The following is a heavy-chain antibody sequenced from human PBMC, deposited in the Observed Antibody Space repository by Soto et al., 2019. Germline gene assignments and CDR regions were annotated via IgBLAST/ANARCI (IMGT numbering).Heavy chain of an antibody. CDR2: ISAYNGNT. CDR1: GYTFTNSG. CDR3: ARMADYYDRSGYYYIAIDPSSGPYFDY. V-gene: IGHV1-18*01. D-gene: IGHD3-22*01. J-gene: IGHJ4*02. Sequence: GASVKVSCKASGYTFTNSGISWVRQAPGQGLEWMGWISAYNGNTNYAQKLQGRVTMTTDTSTSTAYMELRSLRSDDTAVYYCARMADYYDRSGYYYIAIDPSSGPYFDYWGQGTLVTVSS.